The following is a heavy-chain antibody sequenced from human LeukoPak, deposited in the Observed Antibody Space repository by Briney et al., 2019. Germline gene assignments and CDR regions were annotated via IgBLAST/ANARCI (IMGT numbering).Heavy chain of an antibody. Sequence: SETLSLTCAVYGGSFSGYYWSWIRQPPGKGLEWIGEINHSGSTNYNPSLKSRVTISVDTSKNQFSLKLSSVTAADTAVYYCARDADTEIDYWGQGTLGTVSS. CDR3: ARDADTEIDY. CDR2: INHSGST. D-gene: IGHD5-18*01. CDR1: GGSFSGYY. J-gene: IGHJ4*02. V-gene: IGHV4-34*01.